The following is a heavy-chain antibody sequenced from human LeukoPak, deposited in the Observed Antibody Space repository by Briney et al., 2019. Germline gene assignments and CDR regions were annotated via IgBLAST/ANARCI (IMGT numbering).Heavy chain of an antibody. J-gene: IGHJ4*02. CDR2: IIPIFGTA. V-gene: IGHV1-69*05. CDR3: AREGYCSGGSCYSRGYYFDY. CDR1: GGTFSSYA. Sequence: ASVKVPCKASGGTFSSYAISWVRQAPGQGLEWMRGIIPIFGTANYAQKFQGRVTITTDESTSTAYMELSSLRSEDTAVYYCAREGYCSGGSCYSRGYYFDYWGQGTLVTVSS. D-gene: IGHD2-15*01.